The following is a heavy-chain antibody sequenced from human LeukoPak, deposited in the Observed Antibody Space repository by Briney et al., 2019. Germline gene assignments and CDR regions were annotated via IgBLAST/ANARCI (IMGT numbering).Heavy chain of an antibody. CDR3: AREREYYGSGGFDY. J-gene: IGHJ4*02. CDR2: ISSSSSYI. CDR1: GFTFSSYS. V-gene: IGHV3-21*04. D-gene: IGHD3-10*01. Sequence: PGGSLRLSCAASGFTFSSYSMNWVRQAPGKGLEWFSSISSSSSYIYYADSVKGRFTISRDNAKNSLYLQMNSLRAEDTAVYYCAREREYYGSGGFDYWGQGTLVTVSS.